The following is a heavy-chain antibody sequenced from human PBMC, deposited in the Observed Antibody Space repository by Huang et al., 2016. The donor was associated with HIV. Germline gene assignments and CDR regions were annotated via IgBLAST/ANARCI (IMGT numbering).Heavy chain of an antibody. J-gene: IGHJ4*02. CDR3: ASQHIGAAATWF. Sequence: QLQLQESGPGQVKPSETLSLTCTVSGDFISSPNYYWGWIRQSPGKGLEWVGSVYQSGSTNSNPPLKSRVTLSVDTSRNQLSLRLNSVTAADTAVYYCASQHIGAAATWFWGRGTQVAVSS. CDR1: GDFISSPNYY. D-gene: IGHD6-13*01. V-gene: IGHV4-39*01. CDR2: VYQSGST.